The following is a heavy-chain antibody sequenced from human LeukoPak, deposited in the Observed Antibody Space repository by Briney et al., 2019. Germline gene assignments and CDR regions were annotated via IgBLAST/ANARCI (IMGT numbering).Heavy chain of an antibody. CDR1: GYSFTGNY. CDR2: INPSGGST. V-gene: IGHV1-46*01. D-gene: IGHD6-13*01. Sequence: ASVKVSCKASGYSFTGNYMHWVRQAPGQGLEWMGIINPSGGSTTYAQKFQGRVTMTRDTSTSTVYMELSSLRSEDTAVYYCAKTLTAAGTDCWGQGTLVTVSS. J-gene: IGHJ4*02. CDR3: AKTLTAAGTDC.